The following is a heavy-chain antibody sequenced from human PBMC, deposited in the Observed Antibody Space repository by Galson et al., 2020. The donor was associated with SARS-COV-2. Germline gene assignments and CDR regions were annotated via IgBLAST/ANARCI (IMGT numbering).Heavy chain of an antibody. CDR2: IWTDGRNK. V-gene: IGHV3-33*06. D-gene: IGHD6-19*01. Sequence: SLKISCATSVFTFSNYGMHWVRQAPGKGLEWLTGIWTDGRNKYYANSVKGRFTVSRDNSRNTLYLEMSSLRAEDTAIYYCVKEYKTGAGTYFDSWGQGTLVTVSS. CDR1: VFTFSNYG. CDR3: VKEYKTGAGTYFDS. J-gene: IGHJ4*02.